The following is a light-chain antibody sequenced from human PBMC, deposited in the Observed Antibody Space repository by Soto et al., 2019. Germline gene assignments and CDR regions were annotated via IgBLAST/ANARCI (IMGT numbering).Light chain of an antibody. V-gene: IGLV4-69*01. Sequence: QLVLTQSPSASASLGASVKLTSTLSSGHSSYAIAWHQQQPEKGPRYLMKLNSDGSHSKGDGIPDRFSGSSSGAERYLTISRLQSEDEADYYCQTWGAGILVVFGGGTKLTVL. CDR2: LNSDGSH. J-gene: IGLJ2*01. CDR3: QTWGAGILVV. CDR1: SGHSSYA.